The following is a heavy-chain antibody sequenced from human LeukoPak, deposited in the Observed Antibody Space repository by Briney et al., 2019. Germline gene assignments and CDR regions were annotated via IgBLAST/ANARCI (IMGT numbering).Heavy chain of an antibody. J-gene: IGHJ5*02. V-gene: IGHV4-34*01. CDR3: ARGGGYNWFDP. Sequence: SETLPLTCAVYGGSFSGYYWSWIRQPPGKGLEWIGEINHGGSTNYNPSLKSRVTISVDTSKNQFSLKLNSVTAADTAVYYCARGGGYNWFDPWGQGTLVTVSS. D-gene: IGHD4-23*01. CDR2: INHGGST. CDR1: GGSFSGYY.